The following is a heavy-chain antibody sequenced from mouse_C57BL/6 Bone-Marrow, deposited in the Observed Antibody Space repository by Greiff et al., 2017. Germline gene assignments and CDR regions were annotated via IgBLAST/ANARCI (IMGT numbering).Heavy chain of an antibody. CDR1: GYSFTSYW. V-gene: IGHV1-55*01. J-gene: IGHJ4*01. CDR3: AREDYYSSSYIYAMDY. CDR2: IYPGSGST. Sequence: QVQLQQPGAELVKPGASVSMSCKASGYSFTSYWITWVQQRPGQGLEWIGDIYPGSGSTYYTAKFKSKATLTVDTSSSAAYMQLSSLTSEDSTVYYCAREDYYSSSYIYAMDYWGQGTSVTVSS. D-gene: IGHD1-1*01.